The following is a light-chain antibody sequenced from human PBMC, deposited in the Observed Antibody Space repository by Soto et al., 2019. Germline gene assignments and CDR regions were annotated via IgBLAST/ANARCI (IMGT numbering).Light chain of an antibody. CDR2: DAS. CDR1: QTISRW. J-gene: IGKJ5*01. V-gene: IGKV1-5*01. CDR3: HSRA. Sequence: IQLTQTPSTLSASLGDEVTITCRASQTISRWLAWYQQKPGGAPKLLIYDASTLESGVPSMFSGSGSQTEFTLPISRLQPDDFATYFCHSRAFGQGTRLEIK.